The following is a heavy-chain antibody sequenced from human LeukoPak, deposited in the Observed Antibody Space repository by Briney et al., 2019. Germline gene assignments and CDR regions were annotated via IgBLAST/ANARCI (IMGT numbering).Heavy chain of an antibody. J-gene: IGHJ4*01. CDR1: GGSISSYY. CDR3: ARVFCSSTSCHDY. CDR2: IYYSGST. Sequence: SERLSRTCTVSGGSISSYYWSWIRRPPGKGLEWIGYIYYSGSTNYNPSLKSRVTISVDTSKNQYSLKLSSVTAADTAVYYCARVFCSSTSCHDYWGQ. V-gene: IGHV4-59*01. D-gene: IGHD2-2*01.